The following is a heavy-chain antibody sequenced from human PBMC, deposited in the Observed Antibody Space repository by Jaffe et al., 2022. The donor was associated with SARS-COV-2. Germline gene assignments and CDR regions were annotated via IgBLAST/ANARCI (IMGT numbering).Heavy chain of an antibody. CDR1: GYTFTSYD. V-gene: IGHV1-8*01. J-gene: IGHJ5*02. Sequence: QVQLVQSGAEVKKPGASVKVSCKASGYTFTSYDINWVRQATGQGLEWMGWMNPNSGNTGYAQKFQGRVTMTRNTSISTAYMELSSLRSEDTAVYYCARNRITMVRGVIGWFDPWGQGTLVTVSS. CDR3: ARNRITMVRGVIGWFDP. D-gene: IGHD3-10*01. CDR2: MNPNSGNT.